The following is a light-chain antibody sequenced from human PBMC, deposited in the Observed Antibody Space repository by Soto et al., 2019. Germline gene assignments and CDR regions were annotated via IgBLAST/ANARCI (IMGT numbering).Light chain of an antibody. Sequence: QAVVTQEPSFSVSPGGTVTLNCGLSSGSVSTTYFPSWYQQTPGQPPRTLIYSTITRSSGVPDRFSGSILGNKASLTITGAQADDESDYYCMLYMGGDMWVFGGGTKLTVL. V-gene: IGLV8-61*01. CDR3: MLYMGGDMWV. CDR2: STI. CDR1: SGSVSTTYF. J-gene: IGLJ3*02.